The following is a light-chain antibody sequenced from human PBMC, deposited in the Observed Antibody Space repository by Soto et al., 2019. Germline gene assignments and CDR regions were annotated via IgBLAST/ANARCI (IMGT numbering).Light chain of an antibody. CDR1: QSVSSY. Sequence: EIVLTQSPATLSLSPGERATLSCRASQSVSSYLAWYQQKPGQAPRLLIYDASNRATGIPARFSGSGSGTDFTLTISSLEPEDFAGYYCQQRSSWPPGFTFGPGTKVDIK. J-gene: IGKJ3*01. CDR2: DAS. V-gene: IGKV3-11*01. CDR3: QQRSSWPPGFT.